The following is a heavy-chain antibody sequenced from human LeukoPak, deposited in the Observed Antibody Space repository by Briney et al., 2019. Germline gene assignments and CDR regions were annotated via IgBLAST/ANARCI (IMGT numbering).Heavy chain of an antibody. Sequence: SETLSLTCTVSGGSISSSSYYWGWIRQPPGKGLEGIGSIYYSGSTYYNPSLKSRVTISVDTSKNQFSLKLSSVTAADTAVYYCARPGFNCSSTSCYRLPYWFDPWGQGTLATVSS. D-gene: IGHD2-2*01. CDR1: GGSISSSSYY. J-gene: IGHJ5*02. CDR3: ARPGFNCSSTSCYRLPYWFDP. V-gene: IGHV4-39*01. CDR2: IYYSGST.